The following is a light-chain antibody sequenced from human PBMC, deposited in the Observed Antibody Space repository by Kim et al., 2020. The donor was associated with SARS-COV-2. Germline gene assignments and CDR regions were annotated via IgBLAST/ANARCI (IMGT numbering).Light chain of an antibody. V-gene: IGKV1-5*03. CDR3: QQYNSYGYT. CDR2: KAS. CDR1: QSISSW. J-gene: IGKJ2*01. Sequence: SASVGDRVTITCRASQSISSWLAWYQRKPGKAPKLLIYKASSLESGVPSRFSGSGSGTEFTLTISSLQPDDSATYYCQQYNSYGYTFGQGTKLEI.